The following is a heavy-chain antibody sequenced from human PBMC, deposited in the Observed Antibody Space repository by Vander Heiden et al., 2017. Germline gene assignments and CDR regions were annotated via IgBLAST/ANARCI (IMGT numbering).Heavy chain of an antibody. D-gene: IGHD5-18*01. CDR1: GFTFSSYW. J-gene: IGHJ4*02. CDR3: AYSGSYGWDYFDY. CDR2: IKQDGSEK. V-gene: IGHV3-7*01. Sequence: EVQLVESGGGLVKPGGSLTLSCAASGFTFSSYWMSWVRQAPGKGLEWVANIKQDGSEKYYVDSVKGRFTISRDNAKNSLYLQMNSLRAEDTAVYYCAYSGSYGWDYFDYWGQGTLVTVSS.